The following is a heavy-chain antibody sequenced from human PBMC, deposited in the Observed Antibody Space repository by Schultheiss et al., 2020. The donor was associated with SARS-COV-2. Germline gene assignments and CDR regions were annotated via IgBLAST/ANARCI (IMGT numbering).Heavy chain of an antibody. CDR1: GFTFSSYG. V-gene: IGHV3-30*18. Sequence: GGSLRLSCAASGFTFSSYGMHWVRQAPGKGLEWVAVISYDGSNKYYADSVKGRFTVSRDNSKNTLYLQMNSLRAEDTAVYYCAKVYYLDAFDIWGQGMLVTVSS. D-gene: IGHD3-10*01. CDR3: AKVYYLDAFDI. J-gene: IGHJ3*02. CDR2: ISYDGSNK.